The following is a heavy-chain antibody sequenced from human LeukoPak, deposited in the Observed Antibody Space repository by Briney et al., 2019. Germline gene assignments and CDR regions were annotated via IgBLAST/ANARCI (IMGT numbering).Heavy chain of an antibody. CDR3: ARDRGAHCGGDCERYYFDY. D-gene: IGHD2-21*02. V-gene: IGHV3-11*05. CDR2: ITTTSTYT. CDR1: GFTFSDYY. Sequence: PGGSLRLSCAASGFTFSDYYMSWIRQAPGKGLEWISYITTTSTYTNYADSVKGRFTLSRDNAKNTLYLQMNSLGAEDTAVYYCARDRGAHCGGDCERYYFDYWGQGTLVTVSS. J-gene: IGHJ4*02.